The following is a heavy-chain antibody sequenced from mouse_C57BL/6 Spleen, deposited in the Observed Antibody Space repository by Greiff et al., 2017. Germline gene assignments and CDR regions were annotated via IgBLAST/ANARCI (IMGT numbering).Heavy chain of an antibody. Sequence: QVQLQQSGPELVKPGASVKISCKASGYSFTSYYIHWVKQRPGQGLEWIGWIYPGSGNTKYNEKFKGKATLTADTSSSTAYMQLSSLTSEDSAVYYCASPYDYGAMDYWGQGTSVTVSS. CDR1: GYSFTSYY. CDR3: ASPYDYGAMDY. J-gene: IGHJ4*01. D-gene: IGHD2-4*01. CDR2: IYPGSGNT. V-gene: IGHV1-66*01.